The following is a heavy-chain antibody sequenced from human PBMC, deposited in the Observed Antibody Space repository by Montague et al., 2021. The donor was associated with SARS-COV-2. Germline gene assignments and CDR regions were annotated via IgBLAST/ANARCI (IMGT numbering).Heavy chain of an antibody. D-gene: IGHD3-9*01. CDR3: ARGRPVQGSFRHFDSISSGALDI. Sequence: SETLSLTCAVSRGSFSNYYYTWIRQPPGKGLEWIGEINRGGAPNXTPSLKSRVTISLDTSKKQISLNLNSVTVADTAVFFCARGRPVQGSFRHFDSISSGALDIWAQGSLVIVSS. CDR2: INRGGAP. J-gene: IGHJ3*02. CDR1: RGSFSNYY. V-gene: IGHV4-34*01.